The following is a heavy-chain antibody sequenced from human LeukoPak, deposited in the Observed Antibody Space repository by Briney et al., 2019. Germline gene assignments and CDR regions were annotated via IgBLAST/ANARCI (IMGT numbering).Heavy chain of an antibody. D-gene: IGHD5-18*01. Sequence: GGSLRLSCAASGFTFSSYWMTWIRQAPGKGPGWVANIKQDGSEKYYVDSVKGRFTISRDNAKNSLYLQMNSLRAEDTAVYYCARDTGGGYSCYDCWGQGTLVTVSS. CDR2: IKQDGSEK. CDR3: ARDTGGGYSCYDC. V-gene: IGHV3-7*01. J-gene: IGHJ4*02. CDR1: GFTFSSYW.